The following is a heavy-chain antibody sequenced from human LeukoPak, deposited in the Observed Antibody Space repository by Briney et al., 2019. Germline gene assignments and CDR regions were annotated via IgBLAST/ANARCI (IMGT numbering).Heavy chain of an antibody. D-gene: IGHD1-14*01. CDR2: ISSSSSTI. Sequence: GGSLRLSCAASRFTFNSYGMNWVRQAPGKGLEWVSYISSSSSTIYYADSVKGRFTISRDNAKNSLYLQMNSLRADDTAVHYCARQLTAYDGGYWGQGTLVTVSS. CDR3: ARQLTAYDGGY. CDR1: RFTFNSYG. J-gene: IGHJ4*02. V-gene: IGHV3-48*01.